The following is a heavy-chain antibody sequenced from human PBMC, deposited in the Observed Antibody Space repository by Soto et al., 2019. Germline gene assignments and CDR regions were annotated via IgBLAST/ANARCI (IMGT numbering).Heavy chain of an antibody. Sequence: SETLSLTCNVSGGSLSGYFWSWVRQPPGKRLEWLGYIHASGTTNYNPSLKGRLTMLLDTSKNDFSLKLDSMAAADTAMYYCARSHGGAFWFFDLWGRVTLVTVSS. J-gene: IGHJ2*01. CDR1: GGSLSGYF. D-gene: IGHD2-21*01. V-gene: IGHV4-59*01. CDR2: IHASGTT. CDR3: ARSHGGAFWFFDL.